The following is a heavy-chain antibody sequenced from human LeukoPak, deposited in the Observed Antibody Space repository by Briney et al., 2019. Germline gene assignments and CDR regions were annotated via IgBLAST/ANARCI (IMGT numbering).Heavy chain of an antibody. CDR2: IKQDGSEK. J-gene: IGHJ4*02. V-gene: IGHV3-7*01. Sequence: GGSLRLSCAASGFTFSSYAMHWVRQAPGKGLEWVANIKQDGSEKYYVDSVKGRFTISRDNAKNSLYLQMNSLRAEDTAVYYCAREANDYGDSWGQGTLVTVSS. CDR3: AREANDYGDS. CDR1: GFTFSSYA.